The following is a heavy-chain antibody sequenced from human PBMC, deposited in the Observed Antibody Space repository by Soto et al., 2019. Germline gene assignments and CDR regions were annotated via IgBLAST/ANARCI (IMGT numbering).Heavy chain of an antibody. CDR2: INHSGST. D-gene: IGHD2-15*01. V-gene: IGHV4-34*01. J-gene: IGHJ4*02. Sequence: SETLSLTCAVYGGSFSGYYWSWIRQPPGKGLEWIGEINHSGSTNYNPSFQGQVTISADKSISTAYLQWSSLKASDTAMYYCARLALSGGPDYWGQGTLVTVSS. CDR3: ARLALSGGPDY. CDR1: GGSFSGYY.